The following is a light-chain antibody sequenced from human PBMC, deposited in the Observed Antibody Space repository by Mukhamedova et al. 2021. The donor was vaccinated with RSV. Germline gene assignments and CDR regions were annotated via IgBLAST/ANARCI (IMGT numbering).Light chain of an antibody. V-gene: IGKV1-39*01. CDR2: SVS. J-gene: IGKJ1*01. CDR3: HQSYNTLWT. Sequence: WYQRRVHGKAPKLLISSVSNLEGWVPSRFSGSGSGTEFTLTISSLQPEDFAIYYCHQSYNTLWTFGQGTRVEVK.